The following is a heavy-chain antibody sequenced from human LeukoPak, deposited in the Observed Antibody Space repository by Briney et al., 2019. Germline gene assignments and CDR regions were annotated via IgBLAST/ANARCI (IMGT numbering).Heavy chain of an antibody. CDR1: GFSLSTSGMR. Sequence: SGPALVKPTQTLTLTCTFSGFSLSTSGMRVSWIRQPPGKALEWLARIDWDDDKFYSTSLKTRLTISKDTSKNQVVLTMTNMDPVGTATYYCARMTVTTPFDYWGQGTLVTVSS. V-gene: IGHV2-70*04. J-gene: IGHJ4*02. CDR3: ARMTVTTPFDY. D-gene: IGHD4-17*01. CDR2: IDWDDDK.